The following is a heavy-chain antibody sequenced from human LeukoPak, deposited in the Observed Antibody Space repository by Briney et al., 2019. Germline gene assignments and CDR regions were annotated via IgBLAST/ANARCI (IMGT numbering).Heavy chain of an antibody. J-gene: IGHJ5*02. CDR2: IRYDANSK. V-gene: IGHV3-30*02. CDR1: GFSFSGCA. D-gene: IGHD4-23*01. Sequence: GGSLRLSCAASGFSFSGCAMHWVRQAPGKGLEWVAFIRYDANSKYYADSVKGRFTISRDNSKDTLYLQMTSLRIEDTAVYYCTKGDDYGANTRLPKYNWFDPWGQGTLVTVSS. CDR3: TKGDDYGANTRLPKYNWFDP.